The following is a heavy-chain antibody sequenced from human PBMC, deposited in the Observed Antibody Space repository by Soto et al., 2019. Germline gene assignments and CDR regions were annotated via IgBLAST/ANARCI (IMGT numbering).Heavy chain of an antibody. J-gene: IGHJ4*02. CDR1: GGSFSGYY. Sequence: TSETLSLTCAVYGGSFSGYYWSWIRQHPGKGLEGIGYIYYSGSTYYNPSLKSRVTISVHTSKNQFSLKLSSVTAADTAVYYCARAGIAVAAFDYWGQGTLVTVSS. CDR3: ARAGIAVAAFDY. D-gene: IGHD6-19*01. V-gene: IGHV4-31*11. CDR2: IYYSGST.